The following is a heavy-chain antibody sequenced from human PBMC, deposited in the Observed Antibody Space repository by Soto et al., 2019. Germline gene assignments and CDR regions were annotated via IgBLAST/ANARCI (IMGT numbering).Heavy chain of an antibody. CDR3: ARETSSWSLDY. D-gene: IGHD6-13*01. CDR2: SNSDGRST. J-gene: IGHJ4*02. Sequence: PGGSLRLSCAVSGFTFSTYWMHWVRQAPGKGLVWVSRSNSDGRSTDHADSVKGRFTISRDNAKNTLYLQMNSLRVEDTAVYYCARETSSWSLDYWGQGMLVTVSS. CDR1: GFTFSTYW. V-gene: IGHV3-74*01.